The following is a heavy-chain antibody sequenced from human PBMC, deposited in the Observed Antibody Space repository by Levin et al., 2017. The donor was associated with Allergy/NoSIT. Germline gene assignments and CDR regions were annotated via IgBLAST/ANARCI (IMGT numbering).Heavy chain of an antibody. Sequence: PSETLSLTCTVSGGSISSSSYYWGWIRQPPGKGLEWIGSIYYSGSTYYNPSLKSRVTISVDTSKNQFSLKLSSVTAADTAVYYCARHTPPPYIAVADEEGYYFDYWGQGTLVTVSS. CDR3: ARHTPPPYIAVADEEGYYFDY. CDR1: GGSISSSSYY. CDR2: IYYSGST. V-gene: IGHV4-39*01. J-gene: IGHJ4*02. D-gene: IGHD6-19*01.